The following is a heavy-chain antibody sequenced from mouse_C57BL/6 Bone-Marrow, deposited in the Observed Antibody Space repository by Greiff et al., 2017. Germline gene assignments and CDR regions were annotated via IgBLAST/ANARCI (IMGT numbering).Heavy chain of an antibody. J-gene: IGHJ2*01. Sequence: QVQLQQSGAELARPGASVKLSCKASGYTFTSYGISWVKQRTGQGLEWIGEIYPRSGNTYYNEKFKGKATLTADKSSSTAYMELRSLTSEDSAVYFCAPHYYGSRGYYFDYWGQGTTLTVSS. CDR3: APHYYGSRGYYFDY. CDR2: IYPRSGNT. CDR1: GYTFTSYG. D-gene: IGHD1-1*01. V-gene: IGHV1-81*01.